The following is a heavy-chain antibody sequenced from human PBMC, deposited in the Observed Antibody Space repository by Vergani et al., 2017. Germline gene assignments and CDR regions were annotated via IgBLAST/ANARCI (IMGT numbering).Heavy chain of an antibody. CDR3: ARDRYGSSGYRYYYCCMDV. CDR1: GGPISSSNW. V-gene: IGHV4-4*03. Sequence: QVQLQESGPGLVKPPGTLSLTCAVSGGPISSSNWWSWVRQPPGKGLEWIGEIYHSGSTNYNPSLKSRVTISVDKSKNQFSLKLSSVTAADTAVYYCARDRYGSSGYRYYYCCMDVWGQGTTVTVSS. CDR2: IYHSGST. D-gene: IGHD3-22*01. J-gene: IGHJ6*02.